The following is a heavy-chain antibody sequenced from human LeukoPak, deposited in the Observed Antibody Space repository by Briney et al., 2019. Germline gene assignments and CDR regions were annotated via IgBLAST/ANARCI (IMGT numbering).Heavy chain of an antibody. CDR2: INSDGSST. V-gene: IGHV3-74*01. Sequence: GGSLRLSCAASGFTFSSYWMHWVRQAPGKGLVWVSRINSDGSSTSYADSVKGRFTISRDNAKNSLYLQMNSLRAEDTAVYYCARDWRVATVYYYYFYKDVWGKGTTVTVSS. CDR3: ARDWRVATVYYYYFYKDV. D-gene: IGHD5-12*01. CDR1: GFTFSSYW. J-gene: IGHJ6*03.